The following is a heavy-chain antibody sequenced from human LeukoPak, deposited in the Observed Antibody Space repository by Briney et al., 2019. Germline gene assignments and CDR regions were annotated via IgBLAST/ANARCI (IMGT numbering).Heavy chain of an antibody. V-gene: IGHV3-48*01. J-gene: IGHJ5*02. CDR2: ISSSTSTI. D-gene: IGHD5-18*01. CDR3: AKGGYPFP. Sequence: PGGSLRLSCTASGFTFSSYGVNWVRQAPGKGLEWLSYISSSTSTIFYSDSVKGRFTISRDNAENSLFLQMDSLRAEDTALYYCAKGGYPFPWGQGTLVTVSS. CDR1: GFTFSSYG.